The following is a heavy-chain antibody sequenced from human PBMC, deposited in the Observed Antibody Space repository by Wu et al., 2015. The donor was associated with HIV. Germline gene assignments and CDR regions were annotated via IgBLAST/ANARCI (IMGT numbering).Heavy chain of an antibody. CDR1: GGTFSSYT. Sequence: QVQLEQSGTELKKPRSSVKISCKAFGGTFSSYTLNWVRQGPGQGLEWMGRILPLYGTTDYAQKFRGRVTITADESTNTAYMEIRGLRSDDTAVYYCMRRQQLLDQWGQGTLVTVSS. CDR3: MRRQQLLDQ. V-gene: IGHV1-69*13. J-gene: IGHJ4*02. D-gene: IGHD4-11*01. CDR2: ILPLYGTT.